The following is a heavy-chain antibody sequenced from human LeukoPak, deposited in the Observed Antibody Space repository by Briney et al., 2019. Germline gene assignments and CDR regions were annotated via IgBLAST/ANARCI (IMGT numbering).Heavy chain of an antibody. V-gene: IGHV3-23*01. CDR2: ISDTGSDT. D-gene: IGHD6-6*01. CDR1: GFTFSSYG. J-gene: IGHJ4*02. CDR3: AKRVRYSSSSVYLDY. Sequence: PGGPLRLSCAASGFTFSSYGMNWVRQAPGKGLEWVSAISDTGSDTYYADSVKGRFTISRDNSKNTLYLQMNTLRAEDTAMYYCAKRVRYSSSSVYLDYWGLGTLVTVSS.